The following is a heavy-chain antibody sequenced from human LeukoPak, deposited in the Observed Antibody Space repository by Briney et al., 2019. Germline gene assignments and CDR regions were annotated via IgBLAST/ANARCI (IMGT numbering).Heavy chain of an antibody. CDR1: GFPFSDYA. CDR3: AKQQGALIQNWFFDY. J-gene: IGHJ4*02. Sequence: GGPLRLSCGASGFPFSDYAVGWVRRAPGKGGEGVSTVKKDGCRKSSAGSVKGRLTISRDNSKNTLYLQMHSLRADDTALYYCAKQQGALIQNWFFDYWGRGTLVTVSS. CDR2: VKKDGCRK. D-gene: IGHD1-26*01. V-gene: IGHV3-23*01.